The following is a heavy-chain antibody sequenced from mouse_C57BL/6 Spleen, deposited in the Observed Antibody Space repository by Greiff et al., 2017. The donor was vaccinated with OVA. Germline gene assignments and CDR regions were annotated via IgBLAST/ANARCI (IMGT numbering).Heavy chain of an antibody. CDR1: GYTFTDYY. CDR2: IYPGSGNT. V-gene: IGHV1-76*01. D-gene: IGHD1-1*01. Sequence: VQLQQSGAELVRPGASVKLSCKASGYTFTDYYIHWVKQRPGQGLEWIARIYPGSGNTYYNEKFKGKATLTAEKSSSTAYMQLSSLTSEDSAVYFSARYYGSSYWYFDVWGTGTTVTVSS. CDR3: ARYYGSSYWYFDV. J-gene: IGHJ1*03.